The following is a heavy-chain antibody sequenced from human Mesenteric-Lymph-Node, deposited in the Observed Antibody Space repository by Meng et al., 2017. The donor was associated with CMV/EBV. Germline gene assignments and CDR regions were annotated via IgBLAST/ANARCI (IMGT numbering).Heavy chain of an antibody. J-gene: IGHJ6*02. Sequence: GSLRLSCAVYGGSFSGYYWSWIRQPPGKGLEWIGEINHSGSTNYNPSLKSRVTISVDTSKNQFSLKLSSVTAADTAVYYCARDDCSSYSCLHGMDVWGQGTTVTVSS. CDR3: ARDDCSSYSCLHGMDV. V-gene: IGHV4-34*01. CDR1: GGSFSGYY. D-gene: IGHD2-2*01. CDR2: INHSGST.